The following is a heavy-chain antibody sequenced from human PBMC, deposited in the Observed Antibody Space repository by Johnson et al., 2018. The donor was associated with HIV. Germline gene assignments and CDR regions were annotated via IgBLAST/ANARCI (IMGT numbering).Heavy chain of an antibody. D-gene: IGHD6-13*01. Sequence: VQLVESGGGVVQPGRSLRLSCAASGFTFSSYDMHWVRQTTGKGLESVSGICTAGDTSYPGSVKGRFTISRDYSKNTLYLQMNSLRAEDTAVYYCARGVYSSSWYGAFDIWGQGTMVTVSS. CDR3: ARGVYSSSWYGAFDI. CDR1: GFTFSSYD. J-gene: IGHJ3*02. V-gene: IGHV3-13*01. CDR2: ICTAGDT.